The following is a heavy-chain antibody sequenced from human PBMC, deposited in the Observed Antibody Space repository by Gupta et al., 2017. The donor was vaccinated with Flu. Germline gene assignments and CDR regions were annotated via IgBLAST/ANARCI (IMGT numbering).Heavy chain of an antibody. D-gene: IGHD2-15*01. Sequence: GFTLSSYWMHWVRQAPGKGLVWVSRIDYHGNIRDYADSVRGRFTISRDNARNILYLQMHSLRAEDAAVYYCVRDYTGSSDYWGQGTLVTVPS. J-gene: IGHJ4*02. V-gene: IGHV3-74*01. CDR3: VRDYTGSSDY. CDR1: GFTLSSYW. CDR2: IDYHGNIR.